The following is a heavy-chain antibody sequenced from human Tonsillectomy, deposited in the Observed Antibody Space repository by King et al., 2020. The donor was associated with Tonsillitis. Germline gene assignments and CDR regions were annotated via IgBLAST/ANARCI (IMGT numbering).Heavy chain of an antibody. Sequence: QLQESGPGLVKPSEALSLTCTVSGGSISVYYGSGIRQPAGKGLEWIGRIYTSRSTNYNPSLKSRVTTSVDTSKNQFSPKLSSVTAADTAVYYCARSDFWSGYYNFWGQGTLVTVSS. V-gene: IGHV4-4*07. CDR3: ARSDFWSGYYNF. CDR1: GGSISVYY. D-gene: IGHD3-3*01. J-gene: IGHJ4*02. CDR2: IYTSRST.